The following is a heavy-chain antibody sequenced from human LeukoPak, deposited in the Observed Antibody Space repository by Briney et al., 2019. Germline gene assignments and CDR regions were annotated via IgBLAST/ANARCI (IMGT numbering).Heavy chain of an antibody. CDR3: AGSHFGELLLPFDY. D-gene: IGHD3-10*01. Sequence: PGGSLRLSCAASGFTFSSYEMNWVRQAPGEGLEWVSYISSSGSTIYYADSVKGRFTISRDNAKNSLYLQMNSLRAEDTAVYYCAGSHFGELLLPFDYWGQGTLVTVSS. V-gene: IGHV3-48*03. J-gene: IGHJ4*02. CDR2: ISSSGSTI. CDR1: GFTFSSYE.